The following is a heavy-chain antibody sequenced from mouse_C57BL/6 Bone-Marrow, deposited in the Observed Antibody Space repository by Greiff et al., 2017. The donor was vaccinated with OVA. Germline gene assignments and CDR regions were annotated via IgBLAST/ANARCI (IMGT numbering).Heavy chain of an antibody. J-gene: IGHJ2*01. CDR3: AIKSRDGYYHWGFDY. CDR2: IDPSDSYT. Sequence: QVQLQQPGAELVRPGTSVKLSCKASGYTFTSYWMHWVKQRPGQGLEWIGVIDPSDSYTKYNQKFKGKATLTVDTSSSTAYMQLSSLTSEDSAVYYCAIKSRDGYYHWGFDYWGQGTTLTVSS. CDR1: GYTFTSYW. V-gene: IGHV1-59*01. D-gene: IGHD2-3*01.